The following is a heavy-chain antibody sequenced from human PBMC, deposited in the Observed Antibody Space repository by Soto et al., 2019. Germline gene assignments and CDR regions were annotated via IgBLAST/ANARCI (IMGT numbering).Heavy chain of an antibody. Sequence: SETLSLTCAVYGGSFSDYYWDWIRQPPGKGLEWIGEINHSGNTNYNPSLKSRVTISLDTSKNQLSVKLRSVTAADTAVYYCARGRDYYDILSGYVNWFDPWGRGTLVT. D-gene: IGHD3-9*01. J-gene: IGHJ5*02. CDR3: ARGRDYYDILSGYVNWFDP. CDR1: GGSFSDYY. V-gene: IGHV4-34*01. CDR2: INHSGNT.